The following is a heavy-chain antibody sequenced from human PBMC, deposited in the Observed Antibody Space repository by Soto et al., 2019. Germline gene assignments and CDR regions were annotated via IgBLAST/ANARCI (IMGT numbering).Heavy chain of an antibody. CDR1: GFTFSSYG. Sequence: QVQPVESGGGVVQPGRSLRLSCAASGFTFSSYGMHWVRQAPGKGLEWVAVISYDGSNKYYADSVKGRFTISRDNSKNTLYLQINSLGAEDTAVYYWARCFGLYCFDHWGQGTLVTVSS. D-gene: IGHD3-10*01. V-gene: IGHV3-30*03. CDR2: ISYDGSNK. J-gene: IGHJ4*02. CDR3: ARCFGLYCFDH.